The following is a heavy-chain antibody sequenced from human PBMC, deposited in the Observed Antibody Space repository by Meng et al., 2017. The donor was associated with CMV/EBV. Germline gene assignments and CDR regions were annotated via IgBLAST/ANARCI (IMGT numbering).Heavy chain of an antibody. CDR1: GFTVSSNY. Sequence: EGQLVESGGGWVQPGGSLGLSCAASGFTVSSNYLSWVRQAPGKGLEWVSVIYSGGSTYYADSVKGRFTISRDNSKNTLYLQMNSLRAEDTAVYYCARRGGADYWGQGTLVTVSS. J-gene: IGHJ4*02. CDR3: ARRGGADY. D-gene: IGHD3-10*01. V-gene: IGHV3-66*04. CDR2: IYSGGST.